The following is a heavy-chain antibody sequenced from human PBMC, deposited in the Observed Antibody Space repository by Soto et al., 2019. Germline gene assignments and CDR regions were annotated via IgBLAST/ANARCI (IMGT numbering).Heavy chain of an antibody. D-gene: IGHD6-13*01. CDR1: GYAFTGYY. V-gene: IGHV1-2*02. CDR3: ARVGQQLVRRWFDP. J-gene: IGHJ5*02. Sequence: GSVKVYCKASGYAFTGYYMHWVRQAPGQGLEWMGWINPNSGGTNYAQKFQGRVTMTRDTSISTAYMELSRLRSDDTAVYYCARVGQQLVRRWFDPWGQGTMVTVSS. CDR2: INPNSGGT.